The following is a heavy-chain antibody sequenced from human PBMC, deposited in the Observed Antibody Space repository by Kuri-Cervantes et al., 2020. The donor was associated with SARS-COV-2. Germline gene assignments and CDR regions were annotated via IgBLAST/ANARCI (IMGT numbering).Heavy chain of an antibody. CDR3: ARVPDYGDYLYYYYGMDV. V-gene: IGHV4-34*01. CDR2: INHSGST. CDR1: GGSFSGYY. J-gene: IGHJ6*02. D-gene: IGHD4-17*01. Sequence: SQTLSLTCAVYGGSFSGYYWSWIRQPPGKGLEWIGEINHSGSTNYNPSLKSRVTISVDTSKNQFSLKLSSVTAADTAVYYCARVPDYGDYLYYYYGMDVWGQGTTVTVSS.